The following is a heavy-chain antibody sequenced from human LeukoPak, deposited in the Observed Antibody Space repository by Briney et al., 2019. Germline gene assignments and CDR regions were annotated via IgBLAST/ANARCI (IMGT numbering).Heavy chain of an antibody. CDR1: GVSISSYH. CDR2: VYYSG. J-gene: IGHJ3*02. D-gene: IGHD2-21*01. V-gene: IGHV4-59*08. Sequence: SETLSLTCTVSGVSISSYHWSWIRQPPGKGLEWIGYVYYSGSRVTISVDTSKNQFSLRLSSVTAADTAVYYCATTRWGSAYAFDIWGQGTMVTVSS. CDR3: ATTRWGSAYAFDI.